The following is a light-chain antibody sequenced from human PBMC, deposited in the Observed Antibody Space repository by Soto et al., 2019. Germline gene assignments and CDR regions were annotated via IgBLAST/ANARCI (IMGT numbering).Light chain of an antibody. V-gene: IGKV3D-20*02. Sequence: PGERASLSCGASQSISSSFLAWYQQKPGQAPRLLIYGASSRATGIPDRFSGTGSETDFTLTISSVEPEDFAVYYCQQRSNWITFGQGTRLEIK. CDR3: QQRSNWIT. CDR2: GAS. CDR1: QSISSSF. J-gene: IGKJ5*01.